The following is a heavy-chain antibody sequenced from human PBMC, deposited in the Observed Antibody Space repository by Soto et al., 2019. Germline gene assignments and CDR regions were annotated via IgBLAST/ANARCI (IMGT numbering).Heavy chain of an antibody. J-gene: IGHJ4*02. CDR2: VDSSGRT. V-gene: IGHV3-23*01. Sequence: LRLSCAASGFTFSTYAMSWVRQAPGKGPEWVSLVDSSGRTYYTDSVKGRFTVSRDNSENTVYLQMNSLRAEDTAVYYCAKWLRGGNYYCDHWGQGTLVTVSS. CDR3: AKWLRGGNYYCDH. CDR1: GFTFSTYA. D-gene: IGHD1-26*01.